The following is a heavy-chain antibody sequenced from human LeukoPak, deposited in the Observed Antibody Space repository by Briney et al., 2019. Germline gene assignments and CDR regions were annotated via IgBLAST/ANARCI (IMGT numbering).Heavy chain of an antibody. CDR2: IYYSGST. CDR1: GGSISSYY. J-gene: IGHJ6*03. V-gene: IGHV4-59*12. Sequence: SETLSLTCTVSGGSISSYYWSWIRQPPGKGLEWIGYIYYSGSTYYNPSLKSRVTISVDTSKNQFSLKLTSVTAADTAVYYCARRLEVTTPNAYYYYYMDVWGKGTTVTVSS. D-gene: IGHD4-11*01. CDR3: ARRLEVTTPNAYYYYYMDV.